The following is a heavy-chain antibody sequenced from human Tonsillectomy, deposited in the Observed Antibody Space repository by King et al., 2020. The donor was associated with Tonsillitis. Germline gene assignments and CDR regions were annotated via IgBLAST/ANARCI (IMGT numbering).Heavy chain of an antibody. CDR2: ISSSSSYI. CDR3: ARGQHLIR. CDR1: GFTFSSYR. J-gene: IGHJ4*02. V-gene: IGHV3-21*01. D-gene: IGHD2-21*01. Sequence: VQLVESGGGLVKPGGSLRLSCAASGFTFSSYRMNWVRQAPEKGLEWVSSISSSSSYIYYADSVKGRFTISRDNANNSLYLQMNSLKAADTAVYYCARGQHLIRWGQGTLVTVSS.